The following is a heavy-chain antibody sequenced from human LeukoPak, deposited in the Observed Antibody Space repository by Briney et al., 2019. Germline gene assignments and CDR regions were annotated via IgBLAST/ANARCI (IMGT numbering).Heavy chain of an antibody. CDR1: GGSISSSSYY. V-gene: IGHV4-39*01. CDR2: IYFSGST. Sequence: SETLSLTCTVSGGSISSSSYYWGWIRQPPGKGLEWIVSIYFSGSTYYNPSLKSRVTMSVDTSKNQFSLKLSSVTAADTAVYYCAKLVSSSSGLLYYSYYYVDVWGKGTTVTVSS. D-gene: IGHD6-6*01. J-gene: IGHJ6*03. CDR3: AKLVSSSSGLLYYSYYYVDV.